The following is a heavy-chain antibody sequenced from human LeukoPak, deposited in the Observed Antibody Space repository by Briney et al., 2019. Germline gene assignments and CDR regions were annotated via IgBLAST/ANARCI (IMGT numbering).Heavy chain of an antibody. CDR3: AKEMHSSGWLIDY. CDR1: GFTFSSSA. D-gene: IGHD6-19*01. J-gene: IGHJ4*02. V-gene: IGHV3-23*01. Sequence: GGSLRLSCAASGFTFSSSAMSWVRQAPGKGLEWVSTISGSGGSTYYADSVKGRFTISRDNSKNTLFLQIISLRAEDTALYYCAKEMHSSGWLIDYWGQGTLVTVSS. CDR2: ISGSGGST.